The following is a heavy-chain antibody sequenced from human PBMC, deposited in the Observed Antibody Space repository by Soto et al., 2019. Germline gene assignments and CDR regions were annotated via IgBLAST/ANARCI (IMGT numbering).Heavy chain of an antibody. D-gene: IGHD2-15*01. Sequence: QVQLVQSGVEVKEPGASVKVSCKASGYTFTSFGVSWVRQAPGQGLEWMGWISTSNGNTNYAHNFQGRVSMTTDTXXSTDYMELRSLRSDDTAVYYCARPFYDATSKWLDPWGQGTLVTVSS. J-gene: IGHJ5*02. CDR1: GYTFTSFG. V-gene: IGHV1-18*01. CDR3: ARPFYDATSKWLDP. CDR2: ISTSNGNT.